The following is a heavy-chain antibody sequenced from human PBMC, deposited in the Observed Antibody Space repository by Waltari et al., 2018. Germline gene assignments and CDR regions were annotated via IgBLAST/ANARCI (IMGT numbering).Heavy chain of an antibody. Sequence: QLQLVESGLGVVQPGGSLRLSCAASGFTFSSYGMHWVREARGKGLWWVAVIRYDGSNKNYADSVKGRLTISRDNSKNTLYLQMNSLRAEDTAVYYGAKDQHDYIWGSYRTKTDFDYWGQGTLVTVSS. J-gene: IGHJ4*02. D-gene: IGHD3-16*02. CDR2: IRYDGSNK. V-gene: IGHV3-30*02. CDR1: GFTFSSYG. CDR3: AKDQHDYIWGSYRTKTDFDY.